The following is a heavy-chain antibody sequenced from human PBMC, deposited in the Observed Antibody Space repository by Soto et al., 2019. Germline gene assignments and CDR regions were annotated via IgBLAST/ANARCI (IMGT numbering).Heavy chain of an antibody. J-gene: IGHJ6*02. Sequence: ASVKVSCKASGYTFTSYAMHWVRQAPGQRLEWMGWINAGNGNTKYSQKFQGRVTITRDTSASTAYMELSSLRSEDTAVYYCARGLMSGSYSEELSHYGMDVWGQGTTVPVS. CDR3: ARGLMSGSYSEELSHYGMDV. D-gene: IGHD1-26*01. V-gene: IGHV1-3*01. CDR1: GYTFTSYA. CDR2: INAGNGNT.